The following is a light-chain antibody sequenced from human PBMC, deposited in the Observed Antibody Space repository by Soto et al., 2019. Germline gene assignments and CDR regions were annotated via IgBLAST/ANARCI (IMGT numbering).Light chain of an antibody. V-gene: IGLV2-23*02. CDR3: CSYAGSSTLV. CDR1: SSDVGSYNL. Sequence: QSALTQPASVSASPGQSITISCTGTSSDVGSYNLVSWFQQHPGKAPKLTIYEVNKRPSGVSKRVSGCKSGNTASLTISGLQAEDEADYYCCSYAGSSTLVFGGGTTLTVL. CDR2: EVN. J-gene: IGLJ3*02.